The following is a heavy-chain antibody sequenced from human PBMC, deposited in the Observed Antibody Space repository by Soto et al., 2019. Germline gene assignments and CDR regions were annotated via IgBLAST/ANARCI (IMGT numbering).Heavy chain of an antibody. V-gene: IGHV3-15*01. Sequence: EVQLVESGGGLVKPGGSLRLSCAASGFTFSNAWMSWVRQAPGKGLECVGRIKSKTDGGTTDYAAPVKGRLTISRDDSKNTLYLQMNSLKTEDTAVYYCPTGANYYDSSCYLRDYWGQGTLVTVSS. CDR1: GFTFSNAW. CDR2: IKSKTDGGTT. D-gene: IGHD3-22*01. J-gene: IGHJ4*02. CDR3: PTGANYYDSSCYLRDY.